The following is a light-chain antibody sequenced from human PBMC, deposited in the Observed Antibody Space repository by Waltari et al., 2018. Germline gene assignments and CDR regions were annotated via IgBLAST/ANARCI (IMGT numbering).Light chain of an antibody. CDR1: QSVLYSSNNLNY. CDR3: QQFYSTPYT. Sequence: DIVMTQSPDSLAVSLGERATINCKSSQSVLYSSNNLNYLAWYQQKPGQPPKLLIYWASTRESGVPDRFRGGGSGTDFTLTISSLQAEDVAVYYCQQFYSTPYTFGQGTKLEIK. J-gene: IGKJ2*01. V-gene: IGKV4-1*01. CDR2: WAS.